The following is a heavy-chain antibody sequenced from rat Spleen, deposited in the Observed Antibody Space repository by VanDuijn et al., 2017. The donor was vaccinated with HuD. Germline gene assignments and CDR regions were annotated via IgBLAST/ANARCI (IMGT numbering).Heavy chain of an antibody. CDR2: ISYDGSST. CDR1: GFTFSDYY. Sequence: EVQLVESDGGLVQPGRSLKLSCAASGFTFSDYYMAWVRQAPTKGLEWVATISYDGSSTYYRDSVKGRFTISRDNAKSTLYLQMDSLRSEDTATYYCARHGLLQWSYWYFDFWGPGTMVTVSS. CDR3: ARHGLLQWSYWYFDF. V-gene: IGHV5-29*01. J-gene: IGHJ1*01. D-gene: IGHD1-1*01.